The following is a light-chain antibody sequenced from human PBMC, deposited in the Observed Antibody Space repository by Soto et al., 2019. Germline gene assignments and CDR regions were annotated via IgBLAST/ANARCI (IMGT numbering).Light chain of an antibody. CDR3: QQYGSSPHT. CDR2: GAS. V-gene: IGKV3-20*01. Sequence: EIVLTQSPGTLSLSPGERATLSCRASQSVSSSYLAWYRHKPGQAPRLLIYGASSRATGIPDRFSGSGSGTDFTLTISRLEPEDFAVYYCQQYGSSPHTFGEGTKLEI. J-gene: IGKJ2*01. CDR1: QSVSSSY.